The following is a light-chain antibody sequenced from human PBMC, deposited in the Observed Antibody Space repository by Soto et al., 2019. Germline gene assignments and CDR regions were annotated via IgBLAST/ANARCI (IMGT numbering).Light chain of an antibody. Sequence: QSALTQPASVSGSPGQSITISCTGTSSDVGGYNYVSWYQQHPGKVPKLVIYEVSNRPSGVSNRFSGSKSGNTASLTISGLQADDEADYYCSSYTSSITLLYVFGTGTKLTVL. CDR3: SSYTSSITLLYV. J-gene: IGLJ1*01. CDR2: EVS. V-gene: IGLV2-14*01. CDR1: SSDVGGYNY.